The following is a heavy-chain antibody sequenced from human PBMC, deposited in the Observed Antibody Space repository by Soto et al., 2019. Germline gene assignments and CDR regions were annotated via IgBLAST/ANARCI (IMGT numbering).Heavy chain of an antibody. J-gene: IGHJ4*02. CDR2: IDRGGGST. Sequence: EVQLLESGGGLVQPGGSLRLSCAASGFGFSTYAMGWVRQAPGKGLEWVSSIDRGGGSTNYADSVRGRFTISRDNSKNTLFQQMNSLRAEDTAVDYCVKLLEQNFDYWGQGVLLTVSS. CDR3: VKLLEQNFDY. V-gene: IGHV3-23*01. CDR1: GFGFSTYA.